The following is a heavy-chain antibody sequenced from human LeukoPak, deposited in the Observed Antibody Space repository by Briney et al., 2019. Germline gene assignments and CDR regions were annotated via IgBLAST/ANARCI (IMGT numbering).Heavy chain of an antibody. J-gene: IGHJ6*03. CDR1: GYTFTGYY. Sequence: ASVKASCKASGYTFTGYYMHWVRQAPGQGLEWMGWINPNSGGTNYAQKFQGRVTMTRDTSISTAYMELSRLRSDDTAVYYCARDYDFDYYMDVWGKGTTVTVSS. CDR3: ARDYDFDYYMDV. V-gene: IGHV1-2*02. CDR2: INPNSGGT. D-gene: IGHD3-3*01.